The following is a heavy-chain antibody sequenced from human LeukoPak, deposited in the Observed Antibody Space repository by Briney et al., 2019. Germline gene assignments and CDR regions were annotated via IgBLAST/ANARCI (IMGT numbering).Heavy chain of an antibody. Sequence: SETLSLTCTVSGXSISSGGYYWSWIRQHPGKGLEWIGYIYYSGSTYYNPSLKSRVTISVDKSKNQFSLKLTSVTAADTAVYYCARNGDYSADSWGQGTLLTVSS. CDR2: IYYSGST. D-gene: IGHD4-17*01. V-gene: IGHV4-31*03. CDR1: GXSISSGGYY. J-gene: IGHJ4*02. CDR3: ARNGDYSADS.